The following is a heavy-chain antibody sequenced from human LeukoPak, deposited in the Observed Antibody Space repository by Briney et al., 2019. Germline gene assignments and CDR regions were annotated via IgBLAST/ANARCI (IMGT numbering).Heavy chain of an antibody. Sequence: GGSLRLSCVASGFTFNRYAMSWVRQAPGKGLEWVSAISGSGGSTYYADSVKGRFTISRDNSKNTLFLQMNSLRAEDTALYYCAKGVVWFREGAFGIWGQGTMVTVSS. J-gene: IGHJ3*02. V-gene: IGHV3-23*01. CDR2: ISGSGGST. CDR3: AKGVVWFREGAFGI. D-gene: IGHD3-10*01. CDR1: GFTFNRYA.